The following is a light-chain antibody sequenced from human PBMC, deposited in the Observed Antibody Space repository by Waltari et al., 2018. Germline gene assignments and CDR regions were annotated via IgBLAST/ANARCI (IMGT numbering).Light chain of an antibody. CDR2: KAS. CDR1: QSISSW. J-gene: IGKJ2*01. Sequence: DIQMTQSPSTLSASVGDGVTITCRASQSISSWLAWYQQKPGKAPKLLIYKASSLESGVPSRFSGSGSGTEFTLTISSLQPDDFATYYCQQYNSPYTFGQGTKLEIK. V-gene: IGKV1-5*03. CDR3: QQYNSPYT.